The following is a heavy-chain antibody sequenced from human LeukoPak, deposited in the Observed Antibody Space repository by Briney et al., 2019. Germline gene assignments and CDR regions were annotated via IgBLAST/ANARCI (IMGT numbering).Heavy chain of an antibody. CDR2: ISSNGGST. V-gene: IGHV3-64*01. CDR1: GFNFVNYA. D-gene: IGHD2-21*02. J-gene: IGHJ4*02. CDR3: AMVVTATPN. Sequence: GGSLRLSCAASGFNFVNYAMHWVRQAPGKGLEYVSAISSNGGSTYYANSVKGRFTISRDNSKNTLYLQMGSLRAEDKAVYYCAMVVTATPNWGQGTLVTGSS.